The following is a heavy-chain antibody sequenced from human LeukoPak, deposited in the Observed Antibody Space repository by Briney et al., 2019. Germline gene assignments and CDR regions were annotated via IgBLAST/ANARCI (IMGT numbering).Heavy chain of an antibody. D-gene: IGHD4-17*01. CDR1: RVTISSYW. CDR3: ARDAENDYGDYRFDY. J-gene: IGHJ4*02. V-gene: IGHV3-74*01. Sequence: PRGALRLSCAASRVTISSYWLYSVRQAPGKRVGRDSRINSDGSSTSYADSVKGRFTISRDNVKNTLYLHMNSLRAEDTAVYYCARDAENDYGDYRFDYWGQGTLVTVSS. CDR2: INSDGSST.